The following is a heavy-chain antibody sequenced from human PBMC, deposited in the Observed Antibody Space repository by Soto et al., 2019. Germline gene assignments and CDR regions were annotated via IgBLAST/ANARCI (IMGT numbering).Heavy chain of an antibody. D-gene: IGHD1-26*01. CDR2: IYYSGST. CDR3: ARVAGGATTAQYYDGMDV. J-gene: IGHJ6*02. V-gene: IGHV4-59*01. CDR1: GSSTRSYY. Sequence: SETLSLTCTVSGSSTRSYYWSWIRQPPGTGMEWIGYIYYSGSTNYNPSLKSRVTISVDTSKNQFSMKLSSVTAADTAVYYCARVAGGATTAQYYDGMDVWGQGTTVS.